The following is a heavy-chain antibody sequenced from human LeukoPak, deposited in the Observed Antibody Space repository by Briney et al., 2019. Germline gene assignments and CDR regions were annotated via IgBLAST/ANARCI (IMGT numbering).Heavy chain of an antibody. CDR2: IYHSGST. V-gene: IGHV4-38-2*02. Sequence: PETLSLTCAVSGYSISSGYYWGWIRQPPGKGLEWIGSIYHSGSTYYNPSLKSRVTISVDTSKNQFSLKLSSVTAADTAVYYCAREGGYSYGPPGYWGQGTLVTVSS. D-gene: IGHD5-18*01. CDR1: GYSISSGYY. J-gene: IGHJ4*02. CDR3: AREGGYSYGPPGY.